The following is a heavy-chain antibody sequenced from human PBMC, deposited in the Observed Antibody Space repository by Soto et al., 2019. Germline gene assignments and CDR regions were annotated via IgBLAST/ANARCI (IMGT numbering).Heavy chain of an antibody. CDR1: GFTFSNAW. V-gene: IGHV3-15*01. CDR2: IKSKTDGGTT. CDR3: TTSPASGYSYGAGSCCFYYGMDV. J-gene: IGHJ6*02. Sequence: GGSLRLSCAASGFTFSNAWMSWVRQAPGKGLEWVGRIKSKTDGGTTDYAAPVKGRFTISRDDSRNTLYLQMNSLKTEDTAVYYCTTSPASGYSYGAGSCCFYYGMDVWGQGTTVTVSS. D-gene: IGHD5-18*01.